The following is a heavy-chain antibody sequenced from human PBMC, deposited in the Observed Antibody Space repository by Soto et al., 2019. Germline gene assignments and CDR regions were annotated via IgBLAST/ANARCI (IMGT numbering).Heavy chain of an antibody. V-gene: IGHV3-30-3*01. J-gene: IGHJ4*02. CDR3: ARDLGAILRFLEWTINYYFDY. D-gene: IGHD3-3*01. Sequence: GGSLRLSCAASGFTFSSYAMHWVRQAPGKGLEWVAVISYDGSNKYYADSVKGRFTISRDNSKNTLYLQMNSLRAEDTAVYYCARDLGAILRFLEWTINYYFDYWGQGTLVTVSS. CDR2: ISYDGSNK. CDR1: GFTFSSYA.